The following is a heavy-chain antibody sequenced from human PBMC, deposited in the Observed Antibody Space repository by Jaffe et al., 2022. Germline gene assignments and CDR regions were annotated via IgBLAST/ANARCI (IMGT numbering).Heavy chain of an antibody. CDR1: GFTFDDYA. Sequence: EVQLVESGGGLVQPGRSLRLSCAASGFTFDDYAMHWVRQAPGKGLEWVSGISWNSGSIGYADSVKGRFTISRDNAKNSLYLQMNSLRAEDTALYYCAKDGRRYCSGGSCLPPDYWGQGTLVTVSS. D-gene: IGHD2-15*01. J-gene: IGHJ4*02. CDR2: ISWNSGSI. CDR3: AKDGRRYCSGGSCLPPDY. V-gene: IGHV3-9*01.